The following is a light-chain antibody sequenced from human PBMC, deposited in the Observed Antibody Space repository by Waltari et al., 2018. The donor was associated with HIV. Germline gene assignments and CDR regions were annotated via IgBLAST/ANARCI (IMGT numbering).Light chain of an antibody. CDR1: DLGAKY. V-gene: IGLV3-1*01. CDR3: QAWDSSTHVV. Sequence: SYELTQPPSVSVSPGQTPSTPCSGADLGAKYARWYQQKPGQSPVLVIYQDSKRPSGIPERFSGSNSGNTATLTISGTQAMDEADYYCQAWDSSTHVVFGGGTKLTVL. CDR2: QDS. J-gene: IGLJ2*01.